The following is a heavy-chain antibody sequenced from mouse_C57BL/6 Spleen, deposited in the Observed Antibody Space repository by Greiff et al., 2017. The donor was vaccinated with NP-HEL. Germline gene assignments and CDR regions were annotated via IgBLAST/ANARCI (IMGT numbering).Heavy chain of an antibody. CDR1: GYAFSSSW. Sequence: QVQLQQSGPELVKPGASVKISCKASGYAFSSSWMNWVKQRPGKGLEWIGRIYPGDGDTNYNGKFKGKATLTADKSSSTAYMQLSSLTSEDSAVYFCARDLGRFAYWGQGTLVTVSA. CDR3: ARDLGRFAY. D-gene: IGHD4-1*01. V-gene: IGHV1-82*01. CDR2: IYPGDGDT. J-gene: IGHJ3*01.